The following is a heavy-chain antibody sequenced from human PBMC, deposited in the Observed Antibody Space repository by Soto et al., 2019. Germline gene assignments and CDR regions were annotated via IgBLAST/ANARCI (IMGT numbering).Heavy chain of an antibody. CDR3: ARAVGAMPYYYYGMDV. V-gene: IGHV4-59*01. D-gene: IGHD1-26*01. CDR1: GGSISSYY. J-gene: IGHJ6*02. Sequence: SETLSLTCTVSGGSISSYYWSWIRQPPGKGLEWIGYIYYSGSTNYNPSLKSRVTISVDTSKNQFSLKLSSVTAADTAVYYCARAVGAMPYYYYGMDVWGQGTTVTVSS. CDR2: IYYSGST.